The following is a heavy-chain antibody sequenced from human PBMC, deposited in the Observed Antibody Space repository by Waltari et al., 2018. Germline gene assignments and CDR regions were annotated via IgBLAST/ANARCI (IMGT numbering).Heavy chain of an antibody. V-gene: IGHV4-30-4*08. J-gene: IGHJ4*02. Sequence: QVQLQESGPGLVKPSQTLSLTCTVSGGSISSGSYSWSWIRQPAGKGREWFGYIYYSGSTYYNPSLKSRVTISVDTSKNQFSLKLSSVTAADTAVYYCARSGRYSGYYWGQGTLVTVSS. CDR2: IYYSGST. CDR1: GGSISSGSYS. CDR3: ARSGRYSGYY. D-gene: IGHD5-12*01.